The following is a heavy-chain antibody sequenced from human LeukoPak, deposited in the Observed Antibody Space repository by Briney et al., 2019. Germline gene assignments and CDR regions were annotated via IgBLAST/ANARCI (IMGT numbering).Heavy chain of an antibody. J-gene: IGHJ4*02. CDR1: GGSLNNYY. V-gene: IGHV4-59*08. D-gene: IGHD3-10*01. Sequence: SETLSLTCTVSGGSLNNYYWTWIRQPPGKGLEWIGSIYHSGSTYYNPSLKSRVTISVDTSKNQFSLKLSSVTAADTAVYYCARAVYGSGGQFDYWGQGTLVTVSS. CDR3: ARAVYGSGGQFDY. CDR2: IYHSGST.